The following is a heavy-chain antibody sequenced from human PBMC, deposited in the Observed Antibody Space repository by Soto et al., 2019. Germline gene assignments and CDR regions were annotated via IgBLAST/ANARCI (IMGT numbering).Heavy chain of an antibody. CDR3: ARDRLGSGAPGDFQN. Sequence: EVQLVESGGGLIQPGGSLRLSCAASGFSVNSNYMTWVRQAPGEGLEWVSVIYSDGNTYYADSVKGRFTISRDSSSNTVYLQMNSLRVEDTAIYYCARDRLGSGAPGDFQNWGQGTLVIVSS. J-gene: IGHJ1*01. CDR1: GFSVNSNY. D-gene: IGHD6-19*01. V-gene: IGHV3-53*01. CDR2: IYSDGNT.